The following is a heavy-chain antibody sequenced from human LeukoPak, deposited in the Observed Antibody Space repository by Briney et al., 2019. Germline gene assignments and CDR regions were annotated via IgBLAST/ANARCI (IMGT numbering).Heavy chain of an antibody. CDR1: GYTFTDYF. J-gene: IGHJ5*01. D-gene: IGHD2-21*02. Sequence: ASVKVSCKASGYTFTDYFIHWVRQAPGQGLEWMGWINPNIGDAIYPQKFKDRVTMTRDRSINTAYMELSRLTSDDTAVYYCARMALDGGDSIGFDSWGQGTLVTVSS. V-gene: IGHV1-2*02. CDR3: ARMALDGGDSIGFDS. CDR2: INPNIGDA.